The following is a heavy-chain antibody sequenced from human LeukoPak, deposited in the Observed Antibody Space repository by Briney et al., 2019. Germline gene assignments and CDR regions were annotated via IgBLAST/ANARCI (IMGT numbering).Heavy chain of an antibody. CDR2: IYYSGST. CDR3: ARETPEGPGAFDI. V-gene: IGHV4-61*08. CDR1: GGSISSGGYY. Sequence: PSQTLSLTCTVSGGSISSGGYYWSWIRQPPGKGLEWIGYIYYSGSTNYNPSLKSRVTISVDTSKNQFSLKLSSVTAADTAVYYCARETPEGPGAFDIWGQGTMVTVSS. J-gene: IGHJ3*02.